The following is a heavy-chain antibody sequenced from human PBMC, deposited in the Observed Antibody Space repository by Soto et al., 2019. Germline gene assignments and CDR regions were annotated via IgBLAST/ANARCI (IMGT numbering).Heavy chain of an antibody. CDR3: ARHRDLRYCYYYGMDV. CDR2: IYYSGST. CDR1: GGSISSSSYY. V-gene: IGHV4-39*01. J-gene: IGHJ6*02. Sequence: SETLSLTCTVSGGSISSSSYYWGWIRQPPGKGLEWIGSIYYSGSTYYNPSLKSRVTISVDTSKNQFSLKLSSVTAADTAVYYCARHRDLRYCYYYGMDVWGQGTTVTVSS. D-gene: IGHD3-16*01.